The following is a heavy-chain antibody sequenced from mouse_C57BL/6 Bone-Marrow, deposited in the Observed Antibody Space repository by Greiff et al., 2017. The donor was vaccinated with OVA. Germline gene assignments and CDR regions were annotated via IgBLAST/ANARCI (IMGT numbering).Heavy chain of an antibody. D-gene: IGHD2-5*01. Sequence: VQVVESGPGLVQPSQSLSITCTVSGFSLTSYGVHWVRQSPGKGLEWLGVIWRGGSTDYNAAFMSRLSITKDNSKSQVFFKMNSLQADDTAIYYCAKRGDYSNYDAMDYWGQGTSVTVSS. CDR3: AKRGDYSNYDAMDY. CDR1: GFSLTSYG. CDR2: IWRGGST. J-gene: IGHJ4*01. V-gene: IGHV2-5*01.